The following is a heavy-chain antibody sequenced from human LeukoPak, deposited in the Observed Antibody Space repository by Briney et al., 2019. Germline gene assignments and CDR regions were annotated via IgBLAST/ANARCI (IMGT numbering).Heavy chain of an antibody. CDR2: IYYSGST. CDR1: GGSISSYY. Sequence: SETLSLTCTVSGGSISSYYWSWIRQPPGKRLEWIGHIYYSGSTNYNPSLKSRVTISVDTSKNQFSLKLSSVTAADTAVYYCARPSYYDQPLDAFDIWGQGTMVTVSS. CDR3: ARPSYYDQPLDAFDI. J-gene: IGHJ3*02. D-gene: IGHD3-22*01. V-gene: IGHV4-59*08.